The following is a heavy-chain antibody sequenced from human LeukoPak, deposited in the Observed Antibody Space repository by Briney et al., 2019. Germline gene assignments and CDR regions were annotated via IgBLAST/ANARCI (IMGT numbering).Heavy chain of an antibody. Sequence: PSETLSLTCTVSGGSISSYYWSWIRQPPGKGLEWIGEINHSGSTNYNPSLKSRVTISVDTSKNQFSLKLSSVTAADTAVYYCARGIVRGYSYGYVYFDYWGQGTLVTVSS. CDR1: GGSISSYY. J-gene: IGHJ4*02. V-gene: IGHV4-34*01. CDR3: ARGIVRGYSYGYVYFDY. CDR2: INHSGST. D-gene: IGHD5-18*01.